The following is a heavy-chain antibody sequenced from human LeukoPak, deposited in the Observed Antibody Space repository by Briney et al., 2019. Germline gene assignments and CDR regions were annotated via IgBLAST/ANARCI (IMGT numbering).Heavy chain of an antibody. Sequence: ASVKVSCKASGYTFTGYYMHWVRQAPGQGLEWMGRINPNSGGTNYAQTFQGRVTMTRDTSISTAYMELSRLRSDDTAVYYCATVPAANVEEVIYGMDVWGQGTTVTVSS. D-gene: IGHD2-2*01. V-gene: IGHV1-2*06. CDR1: GYTFTGYY. CDR2: INPNSGGT. J-gene: IGHJ6*02. CDR3: ATVPAANVEEVIYGMDV.